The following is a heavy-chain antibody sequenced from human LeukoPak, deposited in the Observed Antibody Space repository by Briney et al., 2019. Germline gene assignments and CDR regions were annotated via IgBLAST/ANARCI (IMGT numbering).Heavy chain of an antibody. CDR3: ARDSTGEDYYYYGMDV. CDR1: EGTFSSYA. CDR2: IIPIFGTA. Sequence: AASVKVSCKASEGTFSSYAISWVRQAPGQGLEWMGGIIPIFGTANYAQKFQGRVTITADESTSTAYMELSSLRSEDTAVYYCARDSTGEDYYYYGMDVWGKGTTVTVSS. V-gene: IGHV1-69*01. D-gene: IGHD3-10*01. J-gene: IGHJ6*04.